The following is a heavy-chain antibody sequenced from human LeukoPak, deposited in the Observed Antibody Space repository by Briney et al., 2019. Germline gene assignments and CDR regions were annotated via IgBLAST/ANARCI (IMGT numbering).Heavy chain of an antibody. CDR1: GFTFNDYA. J-gene: IGHJ4*02. Sequence: PGRSLRLSCVASGFTFNDYAMHWVRQAPGKGLEWVSGINWNGGSTGYADSVKGRFTISRDNAKNSLYLQMNSLRAEDTALYYCARGREDNWNDDLDYWGQGTLVTVSS. D-gene: IGHD1-1*01. CDR3: ARGREDNWNDDLDY. CDR2: INWNGGST. V-gene: IGHV3-20*04.